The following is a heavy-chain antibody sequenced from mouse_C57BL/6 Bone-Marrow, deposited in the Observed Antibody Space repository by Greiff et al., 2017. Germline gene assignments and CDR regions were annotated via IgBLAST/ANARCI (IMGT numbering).Heavy chain of an antibody. J-gene: IGHJ1*03. CDR1: GFNIKDDY. CDR3: TLYLYFDV. CDR2: IDPENGDT. D-gene: IGHD5-1-1*01. V-gene: IGHV14-4*01. Sequence: VQLQQSGAELVRPGASVKLSCTASGFNIKDDYMNWVKQRPEQGLEWIGWIDPENGDTEYASKFQGKATITADTSSNTAYLQLSSLTSEDTAVYYCTLYLYFDVWGTGTAVTVSS.